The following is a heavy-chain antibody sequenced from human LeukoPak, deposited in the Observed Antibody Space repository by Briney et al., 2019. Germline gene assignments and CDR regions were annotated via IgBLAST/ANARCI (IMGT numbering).Heavy chain of an antibody. V-gene: IGHV3-49*04. J-gene: IGHJ4*02. Sequence: PGGSLRLSCAASGFTFSSYEMNWVRQAPGKGLEWVGFIRSKAYGGTTEYAASVKGRFTISRDDSKSIAYLQMNSLKTEDTAVYYCTSSLWFGESFYWGQGTLVTVSS. CDR1: GFTFSSYE. CDR3: TSSLWFGESFY. D-gene: IGHD3-10*01. CDR2: IRSKAYGGTT.